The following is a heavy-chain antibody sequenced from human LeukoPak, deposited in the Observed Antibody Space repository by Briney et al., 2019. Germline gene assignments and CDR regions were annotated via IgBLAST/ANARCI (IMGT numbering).Heavy chain of an antibody. CDR2: INPKSGGT. V-gene: IGHV1-2*02. D-gene: IGHD2-2*01. CDR1: GYTFTDYY. Sequence: ASVKVSCKASGYTFTDYYIHWVRQAPGQGLEWMGWINPKSGGTNYAQRFQGRVTMTRDTSIRTGYMELSRLRSDDTAIYYCARGAYCNSLSCLGGHPGYYYYMDVWGKGSPVTVSS. J-gene: IGHJ6*03. CDR3: ARGAYCNSLSCLGGHPGYYYYMDV.